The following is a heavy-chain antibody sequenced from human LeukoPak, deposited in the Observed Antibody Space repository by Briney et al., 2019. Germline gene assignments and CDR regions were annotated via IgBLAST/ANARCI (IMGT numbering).Heavy chain of an antibody. J-gene: IGHJ4*02. CDR1: GGTFSSYA. Sequence: SVKVSCKASGGTFSSYAISWVRQAPGQGLEWMGGIIPIFGTANYAQKFQGRVTITTDESTSTAYMELSSLRSEDTAVYYCARVSRYYYDSSGRFDYWGQGTLVTVSS. CDR3: ARVSRYYYDSSGRFDY. CDR2: IIPIFGTA. V-gene: IGHV1-69*05. D-gene: IGHD3-22*01.